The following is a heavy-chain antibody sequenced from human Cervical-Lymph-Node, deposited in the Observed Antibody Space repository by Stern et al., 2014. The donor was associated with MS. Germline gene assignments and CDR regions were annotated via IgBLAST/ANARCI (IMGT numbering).Heavy chain of an antibody. J-gene: IGHJ4*02. CDR2: INPNGSVT. D-gene: IGHD3-16*01. V-gene: IGHV1-46*01. Sequence: QVQLVESGPEVKKPGASVMVSCKTSGYTFTNYYIHWVRQAPGQGLEWMGIINPNGSVTASAQKFQGRLTMTRYTSTTTVYMRLITLTSEDTAMYYCTRAVGGVGREWGQGTLVFVSS. CDR3: TRAVGGVGRE. CDR1: GYTFTNYY.